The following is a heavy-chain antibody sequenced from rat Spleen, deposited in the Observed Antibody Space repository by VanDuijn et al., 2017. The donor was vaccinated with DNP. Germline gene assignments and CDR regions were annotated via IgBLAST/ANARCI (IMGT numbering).Heavy chain of an antibody. CDR3: TSNPHIRTAAPFDY. Sequence: EVQLVESGGGLVQPGRSLKLSCAASGFTFSDYYMAWVRQAPKKGLEWIASITNTGGTTYYPDSVKGRFSISRDNAKSTLYLQVNSLRSEDTATYYCTSNPHIRTAAPFDYWGQGVMVTVSS. CDR1: GFTFSDYY. CDR2: ITNTGGTT. V-gene: IGHV5-20*01. J-gene: IGHJ2*01. D-gene: IGHD3-8*01.